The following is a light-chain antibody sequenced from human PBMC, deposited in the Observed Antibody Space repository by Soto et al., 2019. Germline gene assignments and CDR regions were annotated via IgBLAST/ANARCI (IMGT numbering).Light chain of an antibody. V-gene: IGKV3-15*01. Sequence: EIMMTQSPATLSVSPGERATLSCRAGQSVSSNLAWYQQKPGRAPRLLIYGASSRDTGIPARFSGSGSGTEFTLTINNLQSEDSAVYYCQQYSIWPPMYTFGQGTKLEIK. CDR1: QSVSSN. CDR2: GAS. CDR3: QQYSIWPPMYT. J-gene: IGKJ2*01.